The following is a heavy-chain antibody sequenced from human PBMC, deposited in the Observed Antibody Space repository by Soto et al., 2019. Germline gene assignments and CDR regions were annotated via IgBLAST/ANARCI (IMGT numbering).Heavy chain of an antibody. Sequence: EVQLVESGGGLVQPGGSLRLSCAASGFTFSSYWMSWVRQAPGKGLEWVANIKQDGSEKYYVDSVKGRFTISRDNAKNSLYLQMNSLRAEDTAVYYCARDHCSSTSCPGDIWGQGTIVTVSS. J-gene: IGHJ3*02. CDR2: IKQDGSEK. D-gene: IGHD2-2*01. CDR3: ARDHCSSTSCPGDI. CDR1: GFTFSSYW. V-gene: IGHV3-7*01.